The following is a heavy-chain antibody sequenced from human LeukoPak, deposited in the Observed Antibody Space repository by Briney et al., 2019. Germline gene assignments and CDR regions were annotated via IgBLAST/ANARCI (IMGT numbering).Heavy chain of an antibody. D-gene: IGHD6-19*01. J-gene: IGHJ4*02. CDR2: IYHSGST. CDR1: GGSISSSNW. V-gene: IGHV4-4*02. CDR3: ARSSQWLVPGYFDY. Sequence: SETLSLTCAVSGGSISSSNWWSWVRQPPGKGLEWIGEIYHSGSTNYNPSLKSRVTISVDKSKNQFSLKLSSVTAADTAVYYCARSSQWLVPGYFDYWGQGTLVTVSS.